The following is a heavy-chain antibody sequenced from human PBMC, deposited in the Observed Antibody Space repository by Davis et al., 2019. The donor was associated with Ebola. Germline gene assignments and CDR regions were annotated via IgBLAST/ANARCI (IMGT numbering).Heavy chain of an antibody. V-gene: IGHV4-38-2*01. CDR2: IYHSGST. D-gene: IGHD6-25*01. CDR3: ARPGRGPRRWFDP. Sequence: PSETLSLTCAVSGYSISSGYYWGWIRQPPGKGLEWIGSIYHSGSTYYNPSLKSRVTISVDTSKNQFSLKLSSVTAADTAVYYCARPGRGPRRWFDPWGQGTLVTVSS. J-gene: IGHJ5*02. CDR1: GYSISSGYY.